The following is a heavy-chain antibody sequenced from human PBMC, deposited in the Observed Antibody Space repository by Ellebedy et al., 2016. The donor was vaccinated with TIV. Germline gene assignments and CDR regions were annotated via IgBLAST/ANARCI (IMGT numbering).Heavy chain of an antibody. J-gene: IGHJ5*02. CDR2: IYQDGSEQ. CDR3: ARRGSYGDYSVRVNSWFDL. D-gene: IGHD4-17*01. V-gene: IGHV3-7*01. Sequence: GESLKISCEASGFSFRSYWMSWVRQAPGKGLEWVANIYQDGSEQYYVDSVKGRFTISRDNARNSVYLQRNSLRAEDTAVYYCARRGSYGDYSVRVNSWFDLWGQGTLVIVSS. CDR1: GFSFRSYW.